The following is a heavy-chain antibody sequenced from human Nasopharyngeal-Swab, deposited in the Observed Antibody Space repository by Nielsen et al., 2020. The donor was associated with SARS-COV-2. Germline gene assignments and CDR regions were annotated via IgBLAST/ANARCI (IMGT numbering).Heavy chain of an antibody. CDR2: INTNTRNP. V-gene: IGHV7-4-1*02. Sequence: ASVKVSCKASGYTFTSYAMNWVRQAPGQGLEWMGWINTNTRNPTYAQGFTGRFVFSLDTSVSTAYLQISSLKAEDTAVYYCAREGDIVVVPSPAGFDPWGQGTLVTVSS. J-gene: IGHJ5*02. CDR3: AREGDIVVVPSPAGFDP. CDR1: GYTFTSYA. D-gene: IGHD2-2*01.